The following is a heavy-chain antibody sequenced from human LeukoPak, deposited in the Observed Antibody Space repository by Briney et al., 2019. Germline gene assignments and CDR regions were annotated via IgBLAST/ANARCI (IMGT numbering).Heavy chain of an antibody. CDR2: IWYDGSNK. J-gene: IGHJ6*02. CDR3: ARYCSSTSCLYYYYYYGMDV. Sequence: GGSLRLSCAASGFTFSSYGMHWVRQAPGKGPEWVAVIWYDGSNKYYADSVKGRFTISRDNSKNTLYLQMNSLRAEDTAVYYCARYCSSTSCLYYYYYYGMDVWGQGITVTVSS. CDR1: GFTFSSYG. D-gene: IGHD2-2*01. V-gene: IGHV3-33*01.